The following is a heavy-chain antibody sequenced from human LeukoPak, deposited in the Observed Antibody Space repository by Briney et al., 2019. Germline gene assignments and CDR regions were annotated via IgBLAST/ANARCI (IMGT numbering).Heavy chain of an antibody. CDR2: ISTYNGNT. Sequence: ASVKVSCKASGYTFTSNGISWLRQAPGQGLEWMGWISTYNGNTNYAQKFQGRVTMTTDTSTSTAYMELRSLRSDDTAVYYCARDYYDSSASYPNTYYFDYWGQGTLVTVSS. J-gene: IGHJ4*02. D-gene: IGHD3-22*01. CDR3: ARDYYDSSASYPNTYYFDY. V-gene: IGHV1-18*01. CDR1: GYTFTSNG.